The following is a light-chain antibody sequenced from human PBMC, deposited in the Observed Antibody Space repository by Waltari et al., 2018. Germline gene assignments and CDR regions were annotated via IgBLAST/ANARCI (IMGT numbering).Light chain of an antibody. CDR1: QSVSFSSNNKNY. CDR3: QQYYSTPLT. V-gene: IGKV4-1*01. J-gene: IGKJ4*01. Sequence: DIVMTQSPDSLGVSLGERATINCTSSQSVSFSSNNKNYLAWYQQKPGQPPKLLIYWASTRESGVPDRFSGSGSGTDFTLTISSLQAEDVAVYYCQQYYSTPLTFGGGTKVEIK. CDR2: WAS.